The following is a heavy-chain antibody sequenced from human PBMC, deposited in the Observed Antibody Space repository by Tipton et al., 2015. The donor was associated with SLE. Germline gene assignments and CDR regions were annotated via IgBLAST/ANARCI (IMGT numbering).Heavy chain of an antibody. Sequence: SLRLSCAASGFTFSSYGMHWVRQAPGKGLEWVAVIWYDGSNKYYADSVKGRFTISRDNSKNTLYLQMNSLRAEDTAVYYCAKDLPSNWNPGALDYWGQGTLVTVSS. J-gene: IGHJ4*02. CDR1: GFTFSSYG. CDR2: IWYDGSNK. V-gene: IGHV3-33*06. D-gene: IGHD1-20*01. CDR3: AKDLPSNWNPGALDY.